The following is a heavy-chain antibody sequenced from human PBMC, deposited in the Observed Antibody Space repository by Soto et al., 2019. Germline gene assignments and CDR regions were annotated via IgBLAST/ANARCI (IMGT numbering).Heavy chain of an antibody. D-gene: IGHD6-13*01. CDR1: GYSFTSYG. V-gene: IGHV5-51*01. CDR3: ARRAAAVVAHYYYGMDV. CDR2: IYPGDSDT. Sequence: VESVTISCEVSGYSFTSYGIVWVRQMPGKGLEWMGIIYPGDSDTRYSPSFQGQVTISSDKSISTAYLQWSSLKASDTAMYYCARRAAAVVAHYYYGMDVWGQGTTVTVSS. J-gene: IGHJ6*01.